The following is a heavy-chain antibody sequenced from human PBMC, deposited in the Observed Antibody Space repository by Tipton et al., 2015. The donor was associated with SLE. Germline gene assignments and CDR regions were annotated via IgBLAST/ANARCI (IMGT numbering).Heavy chain of an antibody. CDR1: GFSITSNNW. J-gene: IGHJ6*03. CDR3: ASGTTTQLDDYFYYHIDV. Sequence: TLSLTCAVSGFSITSNNWWGWIRQHPGKGLEWIGYIYYSGSTYYNPSLKSRVTISVDTSKNQFSLKLSSVTAADTAVYYCASGTTTQLDDYFYYHIDVWGKGTTVTVSS. CDR2: IYYSGST. V-gene: IGHV4-28*01. D-gene: IGHD4-11*01.